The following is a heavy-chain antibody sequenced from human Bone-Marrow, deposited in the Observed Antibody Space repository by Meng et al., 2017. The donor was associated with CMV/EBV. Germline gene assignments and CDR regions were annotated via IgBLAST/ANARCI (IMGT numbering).Heavy chain of an antibody. CDR2: ISFDGTNK. D-gene: IGHD2-2*02. CDR3: ARGLGYCSSTSCYKAGFVDY. V-gene: IGHV3-30*04. CDR1: GFTFSSFA. J-gene: IGHJ4*02. Sequence: GESLKISCAASGFTFSSFAMRWARQAPGKGLEWVSVISFDGTNKRHADSVRGRFTISRDNAKNSLYLQMNSLRAEDTALYHCARGLGYCSSTSCYKAGFVDYWGQGTLVTVSS.